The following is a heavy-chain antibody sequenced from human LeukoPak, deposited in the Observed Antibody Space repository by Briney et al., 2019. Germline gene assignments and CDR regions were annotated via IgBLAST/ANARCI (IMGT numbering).Heavy chain of an antibody. CDR3: ARTLGDCRFDP. V-gene: IGHV4-31*03. D-gene: IGHD2-21*01. CDR1: GGSISSGHYY. CDR2: IFYSGAT. Sequence: SETLSLTCTVSGGSISSGHYYWSWIRQHPGKGLEWIGYIFYSGATYYDPSLKSRVTISVDTSKNQFSLKVTSVTAADTAVYYCARTLGDCRFDPWGQGTLVTVSS. J-gene: IGHJ5*02.